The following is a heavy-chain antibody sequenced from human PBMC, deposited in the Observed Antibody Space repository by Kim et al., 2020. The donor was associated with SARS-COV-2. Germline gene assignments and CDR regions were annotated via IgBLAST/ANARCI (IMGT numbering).Heavy chain of an antibody. J-gene: IGHJ4*02. D-gene: IGHD4-17*01. CDR1: GFTFSNHA. Sequence: GGSLRLSCAASGFTFSNHAVTWVRQAPGKGLEWISTISRNIGDTYYADSVKGRFTISRDNSRNTLDLQMNSLRGEDTATYYCAKARSLSTVVTGFDYRGQGTLVTVSS. V-gene: IGHV3-23*01. CDR3: AKARSLSTVVTGFDY. CDR2: ISRNIGDT.